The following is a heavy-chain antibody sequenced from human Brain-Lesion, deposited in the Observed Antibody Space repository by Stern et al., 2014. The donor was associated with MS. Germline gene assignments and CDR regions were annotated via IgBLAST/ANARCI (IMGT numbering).Heavy chain of an antibody. Sequence: QVQLVESGPGLVKPSQTLSLTCTVSGGSISSGSDYWSWIRQPVGKGLEWIGLIHPSGSAFYTPSLKSRVTISTDTSMNQFSLELNSATAADTAIYYCASGYRIFDYWGQGILVTVSS. V-gene: IGHV4-61*02. CDR1: GGSISSGSDY. CDR3: ASGYRIFDY. J-gene: IGHJ4*02. D-gene: IGHD5-18*01. CDR2: IHPSGSA.